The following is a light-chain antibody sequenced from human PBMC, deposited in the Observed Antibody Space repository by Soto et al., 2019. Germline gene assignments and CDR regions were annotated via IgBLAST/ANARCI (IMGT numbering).Light chain of an antibody. V-gene: IGKV1-17*02. CDR3: QQYNNYPRT. Sequence: DLQMTHSPSPLSASVGDRVPITFRASQSITTYLNWYRQKPGKAPKLLIYAASSLESGVPSRFSGSGSGTEFTLTISNLQPDDFATYFCQQYNNYPRTFGQGTKVDIK. J-gene: IGKJ1*01. CDR1: QSITTY. CDR2: AAS.